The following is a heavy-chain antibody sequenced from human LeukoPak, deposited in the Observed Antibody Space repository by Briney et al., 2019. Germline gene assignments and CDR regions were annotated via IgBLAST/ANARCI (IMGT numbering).Heavy chain of an antibody. CDR1: GYSFNMYW. Sequence: GESLKISCKGSGYSFNMYWIGWVRQMPGKGLEWMGIIYPGDSDTRYSPSFQGQVTISADKSIRTAYLQWSSLKASDSAMYYCARFIRGGDHIVLPFDPWGQGTLVTVSS. V-gene: IGHV5-51*01. CDR2: IYPGDSDT. J-gene: IGHJ5*02. CDR3: ARFIRGGDHIVLPFDP. D-gene: IGHD2/OR15-2a*01.